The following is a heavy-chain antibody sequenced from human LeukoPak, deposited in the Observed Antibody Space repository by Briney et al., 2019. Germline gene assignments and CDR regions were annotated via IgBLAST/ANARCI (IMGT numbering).Heavy chain of an antibody. Sequence: PSETLSLTCTVSVGSISSYYWSWIRQPPGKGLEWIGYIYYSGSTNYNPSLKSRVTISVDTSKNQFSLKLSSVTAADTAVYYCARDRGSGWYETAFDYWGQGTLVTVSS. CDR1: VGSISSYY. CDR2: IYYSGST. J-gene: IGHJ4*02. D-gene: IGHD6-19*01. V-gene: IGHV4-59*01. CDR3: ARDRGSGWYETAFDY.